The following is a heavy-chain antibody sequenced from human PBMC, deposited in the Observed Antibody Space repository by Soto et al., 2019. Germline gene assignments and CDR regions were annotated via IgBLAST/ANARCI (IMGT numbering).Heavy chain of an antibody. Sequence: GGSLRLSCAASGFTFSSYSMNWVRQAPGKGLEWVSYISSSGGTIYYADSLKGRFTISRDNAKNSLYLEMNSLRDEDTARYFCARDGAYCSGGTCYSGNFEIAHWGQGTLVTVSS. V-gene: IGHV3-48*02. CDR3: ARDGAYCSGGTCYSGNFEIAH. D-gene: IGHD2-15*01. CDR1: GFTFSSYS. CDR2: ISSSGGTI. J-gene: IGHJ4*02.